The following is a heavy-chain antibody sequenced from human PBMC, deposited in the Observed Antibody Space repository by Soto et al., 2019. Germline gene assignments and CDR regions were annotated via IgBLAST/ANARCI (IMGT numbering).Heavy chain of an antibody. D-gene: IGHD1-1*01. V-gene: IGHV3-30*18. CDR3: VKEHVNGWPNLEF. CDR2: IASHGGGR. J-gene: IGHJ1*01. CDR1: GFTFSTYS. Sequence: PGGSLRLSCAASGFTFSTYSMNWVRQAPGKGLDWVAVIASHGGGRFYGDSVDGRFSISRDNSADTVYLHMNSLRDDDTAVYFCVKEHVNGWPNLEFWGQGALVTVSS.